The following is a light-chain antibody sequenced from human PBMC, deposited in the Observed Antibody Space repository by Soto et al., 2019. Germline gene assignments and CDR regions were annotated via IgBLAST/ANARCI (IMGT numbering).Light chain of an antibody. Sequence: QSVLAQPASVSGAPGQSITISCTATNSDVNYVSWHQQHPGKAPKLMIYGVINRSSGVSTRFSGSKSGNTASLTISGLQAEDEADYYCASYRSNSDLGVFGTGTKV. CDR2: GVI. V-gene: IGLV2-14*01. CDR3: ASYRSNSDLGV. CDR1: NSDVNY. J-gene: IGLJ1*01.